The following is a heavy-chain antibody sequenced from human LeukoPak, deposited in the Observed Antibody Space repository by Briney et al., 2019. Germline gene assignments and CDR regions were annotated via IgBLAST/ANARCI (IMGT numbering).Heavy chain of an antibody. D-gene: IGHD1-26*01. J-gene: IGHJ4*02. CDR2: IYYSGST. CDR3: ARARIVGDNSDY. Sequence: SETLSLTCTVSGGSISSYYWSWIRQPPGKGLEWIGYIYYSGSTNYNPSLKSRVTISVDTSKNQFSLKLSSVTAADTAVYYCARARIVGDNSDYWGQGTLVTVSS. V-gene: IGHV4-59*01. CDR1: GGSISSYY.